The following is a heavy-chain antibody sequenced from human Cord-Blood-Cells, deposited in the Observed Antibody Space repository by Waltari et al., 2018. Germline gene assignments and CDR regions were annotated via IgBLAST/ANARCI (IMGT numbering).Heavy chain of an antibody. CDR1: GYTFTGHC. V-gene: IGHV1-2*02. J-gene: IGHJ3*02. D-gene: IGHD3-10*01. Sequence: QVQLVQPGAEVQKPGASVKASCKASGYTFTGHCLPWCRGAPGQGLEWMGWINPNSGGTNYAQKFQGRVTMTRDTSISTAYMELSRLRSDDTAVYYCARGRWGDDDAFDIWGQGTMVTVSS. CDR2: INPNSGGT. CDR3: ARGRWGDDDAFDI.